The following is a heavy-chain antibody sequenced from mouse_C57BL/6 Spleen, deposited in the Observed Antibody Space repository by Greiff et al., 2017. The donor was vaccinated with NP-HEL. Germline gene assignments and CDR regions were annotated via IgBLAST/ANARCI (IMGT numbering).Heavy chain of an antibody. D-gene: IGHD4-1*01. V-gene: IGHV1-55*01. J-gene: IGHJ3*01. CDR3: ARSQTGTGFAY. CDR2: IYPGSGST. CDR1: GYTFTSYW. Sequence: QVHVKQPGAELVKPGASVKMSCKASGYTFTSYWITWVKQRPGQGLEWIGDIYPGSGSTNYNEKFKSKATLTVDTSSSTAYMQLSSLTSEDSAVYYCARSQTGTGFAYWGQGTLVTVSA.